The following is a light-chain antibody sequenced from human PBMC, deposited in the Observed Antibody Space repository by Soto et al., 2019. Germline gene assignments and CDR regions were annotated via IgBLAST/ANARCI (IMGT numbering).Light chain of an antibody. J-gene: IGKJ1*01. CDR3: MQGTHRPPKT. CDR1: QSLVYSDGNTY. CDR2: KVS. V-gene: IGKV2-30*01. Sequence: DVVMTQSPLSLPVTLGQPASISCRSSQSLVYSDGNTYLNWFQQRPGQSPRRLIYKVSNRDSGVPDRFSGSGSGSDFTLKISRVEAEDVGVYYCMQGTHRPPKTFGQGTKVEIK.